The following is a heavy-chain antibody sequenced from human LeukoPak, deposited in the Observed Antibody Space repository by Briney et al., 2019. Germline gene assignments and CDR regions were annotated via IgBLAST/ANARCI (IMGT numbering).Heavy chain of an antibody. CDR3: ARDRLGSSWYYYYYGMDV. CDR1: GYTFTNYD. D-gene: IGHD6-13*01. J-gene: IGHJ6*02. CDR2: ISAYNGNT. V-gene: IGHV1-18*01. Sequence: ASVKVSCKASGYTFTNYDISWVRQAPGQGLEWMGWISAYNGNTNYAQKLQGRVTMTTDTSTSTAYMELRSLRSDDTAVYYCARDRLGSSWYYYYYGMDVWGQGTTVTVSS.